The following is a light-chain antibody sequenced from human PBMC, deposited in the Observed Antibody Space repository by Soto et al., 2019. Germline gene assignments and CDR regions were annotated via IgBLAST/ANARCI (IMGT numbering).Light chain of an antibody. CDR2: KAS. Sequence: DIQMTQSPSTLSASVGDRVTITCRASQSISSWLAWYQQKPGTAPKLLIYKASSLESGVPSRFSGSGSGTEFTLTISSLQPDDFATYYGQQYNSSPWTFGQGTKLEIK. CDR1: QSISSW. J-gene: IGKJ2*02. CDR3: QQYNSSPWT. V-gene: IGKV1-5*03.